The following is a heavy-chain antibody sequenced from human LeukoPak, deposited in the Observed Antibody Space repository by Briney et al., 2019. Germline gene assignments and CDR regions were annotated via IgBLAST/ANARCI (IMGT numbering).Heavy chain of an antibody. V-gene: IGHV3-30*18. Sequence: PGGSLRLSCAASGFTFSSYGMHWVRQAPGKGLEWVAIISYDGSNKYYADSVKGRFTISRDSSKNTLYLQMNSLRAEDTALYYCAKDPSRALLWFGIDYWGQGSLVTVSS. CDR2: ISYDGSNK. CDR3: AKDPSRALLWFGIDY. D-gene: IGHD3-10*01. CDR1: GFTFSSYG. J-gene: IGHJ4*02.